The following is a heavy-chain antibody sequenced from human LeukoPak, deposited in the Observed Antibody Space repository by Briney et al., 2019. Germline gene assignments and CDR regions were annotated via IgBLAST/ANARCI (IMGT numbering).Heavy chain of an antibody. CDR2: IFYNGST. J-gene: IGHJ6*02. CDR1: GGSISSYY. D-gene: IGHD2-2*01. Sequence: SETLSLTCTVSGGSISSYYWSWIRQPPGKGLEWIGYIFYNGSTNYNPSLESRVTISIDTSRKQFSLKVNSVTAADTAVYYCARDGCSSTSCYSDYYYGMDVWGQGTTVTVSS. CDR3: ARDGCSSTSCYSDYYYGMDV. V-gene: IGHV4-59*01.